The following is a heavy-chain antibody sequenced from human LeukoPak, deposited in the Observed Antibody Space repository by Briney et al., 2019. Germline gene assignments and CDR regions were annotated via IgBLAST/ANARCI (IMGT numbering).Heavy chain of an antibody. V-gene: IGHV4-59*12. CDR2: IYHSGST. Sequence: NTSETLSLTCTVSGGSISSYNWSWIRQPQGKGLEWIGEIYHSGSTNYNPSLKSRVTISVDKSKNQFSLKLSSVTAADTAVYYCASQRDAFDIWGQGTMATVSS. CDR1: GGSISSYN. J-gene: IGHJ3*02. CDR3: ASQRDAFDI.